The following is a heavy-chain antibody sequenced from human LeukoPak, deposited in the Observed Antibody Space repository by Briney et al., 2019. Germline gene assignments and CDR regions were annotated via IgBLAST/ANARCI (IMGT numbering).Heavy chain of an antibody. V-gene: IGHV4-39*01. Sequence: SETLSLTCTVSGGYISTSNYYWGWIRPPPGKGLEWIGNIYYSGSTYSNPSLKSRVSLSLDTSMNQFSLKVNSLTVADTAVYYCARFYYYEASRPPYWGQGTLVAVPS. CDR1: GGYISTSNYY. D-gene: IGHD3-22*01. CDR2: IYYSGST. CDR3: ARFYYYEASRPPY. J-gene: IGHJ4*02.